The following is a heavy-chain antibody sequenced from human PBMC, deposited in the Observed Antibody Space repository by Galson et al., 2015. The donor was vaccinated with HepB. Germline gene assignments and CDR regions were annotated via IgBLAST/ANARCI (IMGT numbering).Heavy chain of an antibody. CDR3: ERATYSTTGNTYGWFDP. CDR2: SRGETFGT. V-gene: IGHV3-23*01. J-gene: IGHJ5*02. CDR1: GFAFINYA. Sequence: SLRLSCAASGFAFINYAMTWVRQAPGKGLEWVSISRGETFGTQYADSVEGRFTISRDNARSTLYLQMDSLRADDTAIDYCERATYSTTGNTYGWFDPWGQGTLVTVSS. D-gene: IGHD2-21*01.